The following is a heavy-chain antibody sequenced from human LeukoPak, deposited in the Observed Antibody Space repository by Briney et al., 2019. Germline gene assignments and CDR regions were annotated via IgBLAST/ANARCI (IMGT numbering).Heavy chain of an antibody. D-gene: IGHD3-10*01. J-gene: IGHJ4*02. CDR1: GASIDTYY. CDR2: IYYSGTT. CDR3: ARVLRPMASQYYFDY. Sequence: SETLSLTCPVSGASIDTYYWSWIRPPPGKGLEWIGYIYYSGTTSYNPSLKTRVTISIDTSKNQFSLKLSSVTAADTAVYYCARVLRPMASQYYFDYWGQGTLVTVSS. V-gene: IGHV4-59*01.